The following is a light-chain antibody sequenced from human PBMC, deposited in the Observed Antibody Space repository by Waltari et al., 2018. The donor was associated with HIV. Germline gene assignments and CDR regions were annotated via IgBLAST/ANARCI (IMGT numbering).Light chain of an antibody. J-gene: IGKJ5*01. CDR2: AAS. V-gene: IGKV3-20*01. CDR3: QQYGGSLIT. Sequence: VLPQSPGTLSLCPVEEATPSCRFCQSVSSSYLAWYQRRPGQPPRLLIYAASNRATGISHRFGGSGSGTDFTLTISRLEPEDFAVYYCQQYGGSLITFGKGTRLDMK. CDR1: QSVSSSY.